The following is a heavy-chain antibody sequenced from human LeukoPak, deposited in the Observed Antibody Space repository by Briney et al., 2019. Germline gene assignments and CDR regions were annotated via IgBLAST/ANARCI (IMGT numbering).Heavy chain of an antibody. V-gene: IGHV4-34*01. J-gene: IGHJ4*02. CDR1: GGSISSYY. D-gene: IGHD6-13*01. CDR2: INHSGST. Sequence: SETLSLTCTVSGGSISSYYWSWIRQPPGKGLEWIGEINHSGSTNYNPSLKSRVTISVDTSKNQFSLKLSSVTAADTAVYYCARFRRRFIADTRDYFDYWGQGTLVTVSS. CDR3: ARFRRRFIADTRDYFDY.